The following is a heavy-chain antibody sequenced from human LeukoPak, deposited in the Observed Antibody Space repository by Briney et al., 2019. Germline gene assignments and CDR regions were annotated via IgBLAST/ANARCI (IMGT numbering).Heavy chain of an antibody. CDR2: ISTSGSTI. D-gene: IGHD2-21*01. Sequence: GGSLRLSCAASGFTFSDYYMSWIRQAPGKGLEWVSYISTSGSTIYYADSVKGRFTVSRDNAKNSLYLQMTSLRADDTAVYYCARDPGAYSSYFDYWGQGTLVTVSS. J-gene: IGHJ4*02. CDR1: GFTFSDYY. CDR3: ARDPGAYSSYFDY. V-gene: IGHV3-11*01.